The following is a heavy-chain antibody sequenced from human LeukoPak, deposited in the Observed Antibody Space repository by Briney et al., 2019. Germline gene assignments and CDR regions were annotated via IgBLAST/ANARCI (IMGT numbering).Heavy chain of an antibody. Sequence: GASVKVSCKASGYTFTGYYMHWVRQAPGQGLEWMGWINPNSGGTNYARKFQGRVTMTRDTSISTAYMELSRLRSDDTAVYYCARGARNYDYVWGSYRYFDYWGQGTLVTVSS. V-gene: IGHV1-2*02. J-gene: IGHJ4*02. CDR3: ARGARNYDYVWGSYRYFDY. CDR2: INPNSGGT. D-gene: IGHD3-16*02. CDR1: GYTFTGYY.